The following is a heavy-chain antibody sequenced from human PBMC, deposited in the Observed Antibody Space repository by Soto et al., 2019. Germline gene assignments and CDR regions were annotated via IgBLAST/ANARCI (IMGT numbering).Heavy chain of an antibody. V-gene: IGHV3-53*01. Sequence: GGSLRLSCAASGFIVSSNYMSWVRQGPGEGLEWVSVIYSGGSTYYADSVKGRFTISRDNSKNTLYLQMNSLRAEDTAVYYCARASTYGSPWYYGMDVWGQGTTVTVSS. J-gene: IGHJ6*02. D-gene: IGHD3-10*01. CDR2: IYSGGST. CDR1: GFIVSSNY. CDR3: ARASTYGSPWYYGMDV.